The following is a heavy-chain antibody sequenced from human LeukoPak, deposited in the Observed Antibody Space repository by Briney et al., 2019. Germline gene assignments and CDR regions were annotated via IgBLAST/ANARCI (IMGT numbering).Heavy chain of an antibody. V-gene: IGHV1-8*01. CDR1: GYTFSSYD. CDR2: MNPNSGNT. D-gene: IGHD2-15*01. CDR3: ARGLCSGGSCYEEDAFDI. J-gene: IGHJ3*02. Sequence: ASVKVSCKASGYTFSSYDINWVRQATGQGLEWMGWMNPNSGNTGYAQKFQGRVTMTRHTSISTAYMELGSLRSEDTAVYYCARGLCSGGSCYEEDAFDIWGQGTKVTVSS.